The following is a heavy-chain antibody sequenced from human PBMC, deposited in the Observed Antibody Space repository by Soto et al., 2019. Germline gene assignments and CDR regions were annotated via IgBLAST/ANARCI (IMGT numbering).Heavy chain of an antibody. J-gene: IGHJ5*02. V-gene: IGHV4-39*01. CDR1: GGSISSSSYY. CDR2: IYYRGST. Sequence: QLQLQESGPGLVKPSETLSLTCTVSGGSISSSSYYWGWIRQPPGKGLEWIGSIYYRGSTYYNPSLKSRVTISVDTSKNQFSLKLSSVTAADTAVYYCARQRYCSSTSCYLGWFDPWGQGTLVTVSS. CDR3: ARQRYCSSTSCYLGWFDP. D-gene: IGHD2-2*01.